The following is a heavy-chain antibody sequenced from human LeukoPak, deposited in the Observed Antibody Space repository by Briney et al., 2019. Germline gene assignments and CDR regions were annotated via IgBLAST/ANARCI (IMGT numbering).Heavy chain of an antibody. V-gene: IGHV4-30-2*01. J-gene: IGHJ5*02. D-gene: IGHD3-3*01. CDR1: GGSISSGGYY. CDR3: ARGVGKPKRITTKFDP. CDR2: IYHSGST. Sequence: SETLSLTCTVSGGSISSGGYYWSWIRQPPGKGLEWIGYIYHSGSTYYNPSLKSRVTISVDRSKNQFSLKLSSVTAADTAVYYCARGVGKPKRITTKFDPWGQGTLVTVSS.